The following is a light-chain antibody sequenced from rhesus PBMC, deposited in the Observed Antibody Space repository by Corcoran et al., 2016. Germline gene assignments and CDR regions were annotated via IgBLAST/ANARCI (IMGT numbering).Light chain of an antibody. CDR2: AAA. V-gene: IGKV1-43*02. CDR1: QGNSTH. CDR3: LQYNSDPFT. Sequence: DIQMTQSPSSLSASVGDRVTITCRASQGNSTHLNWYQQKPAKAPKRLFYAAATLERGVPSRFSGSGAGTDFTLTIRSRQPEDFATYYCLQYNSDPFTFGPGTKLDIK. J-gene: IGKJ3*01.